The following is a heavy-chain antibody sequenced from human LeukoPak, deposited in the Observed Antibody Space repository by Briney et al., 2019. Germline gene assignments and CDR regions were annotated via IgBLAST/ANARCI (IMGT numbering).Heavy chain of an antibody. CDR3: ARDSYYGGTQDY. D-gene: IGHD4-23*01. CDR2: ISTSGGTI. J-gene: IGHJ4*02. CDR1: GFLFSSYE. Sequence: GGSLRLSCAASGFLFSSYEMNWVRQAPGKGLEWVSYISTSGGTIYYADSVKGRFTISRDNAKNSLYLQMNSLRAEDTAVYYCARDSYYGGTQDYWGQGTLVTVSS. V-gene: IGHV3-48*03.